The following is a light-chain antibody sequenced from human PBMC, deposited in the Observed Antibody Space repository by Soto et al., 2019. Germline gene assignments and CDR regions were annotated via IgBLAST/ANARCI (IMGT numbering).Light chain of an antibody. CDR1: QSVINN. V-gene: IGKV3D-15*01. J-gene: IGKJ5*01. CDR3: QQYNNWPPIT. CDR2: GAS. Sequence: EIVLTQSPGTLSLSPGERATLSCRASQSVINNYLAWYQQKPGQAPRLLIYGASNRATGIPARFSGSGSGTEFTLTISSLQSEDFALYYCQQYNNWPPITFGQGTRLEIK.